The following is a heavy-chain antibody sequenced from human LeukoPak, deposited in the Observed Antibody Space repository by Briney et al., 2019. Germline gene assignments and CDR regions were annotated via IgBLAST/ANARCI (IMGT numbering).Heavy chain of an antibody. D-gene: IGHD2-15*01. Sequence: PSETLSLTCAVYGGSFSGYYWSWIRQPPGKGLEWIGEINHSGSTNYNPSLKSRVTISVDTSKNQFSLKLSSVTAADTAVYYCASDLGYCSGGSCYPFYGMDVWGQGTTVTVS. CDR3: ASDLGYCSGGSCYPFYGMDV. J-gene: IGHJ6*02. CDR1: GGSFSGYY. V-gene: IGHV4-34*01. CDR2: INHSGST.